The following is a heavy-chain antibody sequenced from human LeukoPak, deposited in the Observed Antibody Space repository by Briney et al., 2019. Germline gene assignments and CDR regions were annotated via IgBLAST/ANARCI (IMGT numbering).Heavy chain of an antibody. Sequence: GGSLRLSCAASGFTFSTSWMSWVRQAPGKGLEWVANIKGDGSEKYYVDSVKGRFTTSRDNAENSLYLQMNGLRDEDTAVYYCQYMPYYGMDVWGQGTAVTIFS. CDR3: QYMPYYGMDV. CDR2: IKGDGSEK. CDR1: GFTFSTSW. D-gene: IGHD1-1*01. V-gene: IGHV3-7*05. J-gene: IGHJ6*02.